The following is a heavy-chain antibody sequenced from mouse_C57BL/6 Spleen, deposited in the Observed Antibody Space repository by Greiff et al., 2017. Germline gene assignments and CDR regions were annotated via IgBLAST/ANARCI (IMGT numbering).Heavy chain of an antibody. J-gene: IGHJ3*01. CDR3: TRNDYGGAWFAY. Sequence: QVQLKQSGAELVRPGASVTLSCKASGYTFTDYEMHWVKQTPVHGLEWIGAIDPETGGTAYNQKFKGKAILTADKSSSTAYMELRSLTSEDSAVYYCTRNDYGGAWFAYWGQGTLVTVSA. CDR2: IDPETGGT. V-gene: IGHV1-15*01. D-gene: IGHD2-4*01. CDR1: GYTFTDYE.